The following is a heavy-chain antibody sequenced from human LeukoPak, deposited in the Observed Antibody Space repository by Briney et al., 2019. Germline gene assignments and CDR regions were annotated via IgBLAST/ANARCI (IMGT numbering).Heavy chain of an antibody. V-gene: IGHV1-2*02. Sequence: GASVTVSCKASGYTFTRYYMHWLRQAPGQGLEWMGWINPTSGGTNYAQKFQGRVTMTRDTSISTAYMELSRLRSDDTAVYYCARVWTHYRSSTSCLPYYYYGMDVWGQGTTVTVSS. D-gene: IGHD2-2*01. J-gene: IGHJ6*02. CDR3: ARVWTHYRSSTSCLPYYYYGMDV. CDR1: GYTFTRYY. CDR2: INPTSGGT.